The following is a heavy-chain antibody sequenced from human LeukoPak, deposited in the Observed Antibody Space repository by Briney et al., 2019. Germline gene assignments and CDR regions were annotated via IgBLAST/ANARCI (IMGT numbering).Heavy chain of an antibody. Sequence: GGSLRLSCAASGFTFSNAWMSWVRQAPGKGLEWVGRIKSKTDGGTTDYAAPVKGRFTISRDDSKNTLYLQMNSLKTEDTAVYYCTTVYRRRPVGATTRYFDYWGQGTLVTVSS. V-gene: IGHV3-15*01. J-gene: IGHJ4*02. CDR1: GFTFSNAW. CDR2: IKSKTDGGTT. D-gene: IGHD1-26*01. CDR3: TTVYRRRPVGATTRYFDY.